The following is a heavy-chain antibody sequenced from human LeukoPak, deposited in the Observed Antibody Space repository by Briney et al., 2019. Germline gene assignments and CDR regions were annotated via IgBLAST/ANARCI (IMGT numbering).Heavy chain of an antibody. J-gene: IGHJ4*02. CDR3: ARAPSGSYVDY. V-gene: IGHV4-34*01. Sequence: PSETLSLTCAVYGGSFSGYYWSWIRQPPGKGLEWIGYIYHSGSTYYNPSLKSRATISVDRSKNQFSLKLSSVTAADTAVYYCARAPSGSYVDYWGQGTLVTVSS. CDR2: IYHSGST. D-gene: IGHD1-26*01. CDR1: GGSFSGYY.